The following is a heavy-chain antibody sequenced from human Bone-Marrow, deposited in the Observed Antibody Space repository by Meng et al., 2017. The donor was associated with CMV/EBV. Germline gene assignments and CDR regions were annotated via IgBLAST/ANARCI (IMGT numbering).Heavy chain of an antibody. J-gene: IGHJ4*02. D-gene: IGHD5-18*01. CDR1: YTFTSYG. CDR3: SVDMRGGGYSYGYEGGGY. CDR2: ISAYNGNT. V-gene: IGHV1-18*04. Sequence: YTFTSYGISWVRQAPGQGLEWMGWISAYNGNTNYAQKIKGRDTMTTDASTSTAYMELRGLRSDDTAGYYCSVDMRGGGYSYGYEGGGYWGQGTLVTVSS.